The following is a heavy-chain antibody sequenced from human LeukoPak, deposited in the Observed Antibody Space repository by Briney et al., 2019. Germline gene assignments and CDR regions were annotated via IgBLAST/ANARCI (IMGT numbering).Heavy chain of an antibody. CDR2: IYHSGST. D-gene: IGHD6-13*01. Sequence: SETLSLTCTVSGYSISSGYYWGWIRQPPGKGLEWIGSIYHSGSTYYNPSLKSRVTISVDTSKNQFSLKLSSVTAADTAVYYCARVGSSSWYRPFDYWGQGTLVTVSS. J-gene: IGHJ4*02. CDR1: GYSISSGYY. V-gene: IGHV4-38-2*02. CDR3: ARVGSSSWYRPFDY.